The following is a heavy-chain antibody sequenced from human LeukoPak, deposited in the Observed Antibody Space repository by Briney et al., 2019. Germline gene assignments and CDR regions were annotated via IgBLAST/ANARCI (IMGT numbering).Heavy chain of an antibody. D-gene: IGHD1-26*01. CDR1: GGTFSSYA. Sequence: SVKVSCKASGGTFSSYAISWVRQAPGQGLEWMGGIIPIFGTANYAQKFQGRVTITADESTSTAYMELSSLRSEDTAVYYCAGGVVELIPQNWFDPWGQGTLVTVSS. CDR3: AGGVVELIPQNWFDP. V-gene: IGHV1-69*13. J-gene: IGHJ5*02. CDR2: IIPIFGTA.